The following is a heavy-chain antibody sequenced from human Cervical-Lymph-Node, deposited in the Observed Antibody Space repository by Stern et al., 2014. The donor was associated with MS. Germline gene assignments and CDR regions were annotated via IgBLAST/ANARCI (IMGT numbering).Heavy chain of an antibody. CDR3: ARVNILTGYYVFDF. CDR2: LSYDGDNK. Sequence: DQLVESGGGVVQPGKSLRLSCVASESDFSNFAMHWLRQAPGKEMEWVAFLSYDGDNKYYRYSVKGLFTISRDNSQSTLFLHMNSLRVEDTAVYYCARVNILTGYYVFDFWGQGALVTVSS. CDR1: ESDFSNFA. J-gene: IGHJ4*02. D-gene: IGHD3-9*01. V-gene: IGHV3-30-3*01.